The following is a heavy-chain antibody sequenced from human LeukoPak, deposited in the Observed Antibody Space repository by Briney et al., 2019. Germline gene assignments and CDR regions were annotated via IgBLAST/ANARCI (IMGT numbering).Heavy chain of an antibody. V-gene: IGHV3-7*01. D-gene: IGHD5-12*01. CDR1: GFTFSTSW. Sequence: GGSLRLSCADPGFTFSTSWMSSVRQAPGTGLEWVANIKQDGSERYYVDSVEGRFTISRDNAKNSLYLQMNSLRAEYTAVYYCARDKAFSYEDYWGQGTLVTVSS. CDR3: ARDKAFSYEDY. CDR2: IKQDGSER. J-gene: IGHJ4*02.